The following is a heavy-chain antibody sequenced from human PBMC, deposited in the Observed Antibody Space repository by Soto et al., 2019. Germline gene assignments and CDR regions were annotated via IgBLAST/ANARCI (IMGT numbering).Heavy chain of an antibody. V-gene: IGHV3-23*01. CDR2: ISGSGGST. Sequence: GGSLRLSCAASGFTFSSYAMSWVRQAPGKGLEWVSAISGSGGSTYYADSVKGRFTISRDNSKNTLYLQMNSLRAEDTAVYYCAKDLEGGDYYYYVMDVCGQGTTVTVSS. CDR1: GFTFSSYA. D-gene: IGHD4-17*01. J-gene: IGHJ6*02. CDR3: AKDLEGGDYYYYVMDV.